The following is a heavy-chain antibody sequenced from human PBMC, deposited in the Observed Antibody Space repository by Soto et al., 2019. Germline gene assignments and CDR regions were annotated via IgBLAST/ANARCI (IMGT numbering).Heavy chain of an antibody. CDR1: GYSFTSYW. CDR3: ARTAAAGKYYYGTDV. CDR2: IYPGDSDT. V-gene: IGHV5-51*01. Sequence: GESLKISCKGSGYSFTSYWIGWVRQMPGKGLEWMGIIYPGDSDTRYGPSFQGQVTISADKSISTAYLQWSSLKASDTAMYYCARTAAAGKYYYGTDVWGQGTTVTVSS. D-gene: IGHD6-13*01. J-gene: IGHJ6*02.